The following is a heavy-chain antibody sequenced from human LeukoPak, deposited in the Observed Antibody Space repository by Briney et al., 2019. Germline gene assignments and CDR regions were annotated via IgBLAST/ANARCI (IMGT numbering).Heavy chain of an antibody. CDR2: IKSKTDGGTT. Sequence: GGSLRLSCAASGFTFSSYSMNWVRQAPGKGLEWVGRIKSKTDGGTTDYVAPVKGRFTISRDDSKNTLYLQMNSLKTEDTAVYYCTTGGVVVANYYYYYGMDVWGQGTTVTVSS. CDR3: TTGGVVVANYYYYYGMDV. J-gene: IGHJ6*02. CDR1: GFTFSSYS. D-gene: IGHD2-15*01. V-gene: IGHV3-15*01.